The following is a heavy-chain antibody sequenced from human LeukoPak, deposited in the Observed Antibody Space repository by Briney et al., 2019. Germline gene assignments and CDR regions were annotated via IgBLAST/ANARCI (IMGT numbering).Heavy chain of an antibody. D-gene: IGHD2-8*01. CDR3: ARGFCTGSSCYHYWYFDL. Sequence: SVKVSCKASGGTFSSFAINWLRQAPGQGLEWVGGIIPSFGTTNHAQRFRERVTISTDDSTGTAYMEMRSLTSEDTATYYCARGFCTGSSCYHYWYFDLWGRGTLVTVSA. J-gene: IGHJ2*01. CDR2: IIPSFGTT. V-gene: IGHV1-69*05. CDR1: GGTFSSFA.